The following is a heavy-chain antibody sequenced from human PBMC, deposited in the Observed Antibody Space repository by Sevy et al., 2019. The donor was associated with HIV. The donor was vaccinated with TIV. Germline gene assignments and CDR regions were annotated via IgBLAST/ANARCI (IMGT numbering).Heavy chain of an antibody. J-gene: IGHJ4*02. CDR1: GFTFTNAW. CDR2: FKGKTRGGAI. Sequence: GGSLRLSCAASGFTFTNAWMSWVRQAPGKGLEWVGRFKGKTRGGAIDYAAPVKVRFIISRDDSKNTLYLKMCRLRSKDTAVYYCTTESWWQDDYYDYWGQGTLVTVSS. V-gene: IGHV3-15*01. CDR3: TTESWWQDDYYDY. D-gene: IGHD2-8*02.